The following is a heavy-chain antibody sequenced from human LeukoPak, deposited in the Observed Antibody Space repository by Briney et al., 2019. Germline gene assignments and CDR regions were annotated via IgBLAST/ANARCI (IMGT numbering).Heavy chain of an antibody. CDR2: ISGSGGST. J-gene: IGHJ3*02. V-gene: IGHV3-23*01. CDR3: AKEPGYSSGRTI. Sequence: QSGGSLRLSCAGSGFTFSSYAMSWVRQAPGKGLEWVSAISGSGGSTYYADSVKGRFTISRDNSKNTLYLQMNSLRAEDTAVYYCAKEPGYSSGRTIWGQGTMVTVSS. D-gene: IGHD6-19*01. CDR1: GFTFSSYA.